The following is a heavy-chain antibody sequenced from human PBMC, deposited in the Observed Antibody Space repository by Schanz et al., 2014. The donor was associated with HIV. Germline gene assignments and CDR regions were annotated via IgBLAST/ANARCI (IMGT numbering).Heavy chain of an antibody. J-gene: IGHJ5*02. CDR1: GGTFSRHA. Sequence: QVQLVQSGAEVKKPGSSVKVSCKASGGTFSRHAINWVRQAPGQGLEWMGGIIPMLGTATYAQKFQGRVMITADKSTSTVYMELSRLRSEDTAVFYCARQSPMAEFDISGHYERPNWFDPWGQGTLVTVSS. D-gene: IGHD3-22*01. CDR3: ARQSPMAEFDISGHYERPNWFDP. CDR2: IIPMLGTA. V-gene: IGHV1-69*06.